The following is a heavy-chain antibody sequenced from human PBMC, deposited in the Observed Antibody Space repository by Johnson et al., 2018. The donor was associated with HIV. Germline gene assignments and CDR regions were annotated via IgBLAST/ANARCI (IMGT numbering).Heavy chain of an antibody. CDR3: ARVTNDAFDI. Sequence: VQLVESGGGVVQPGRSLRLSCAASGFTFSSYAMHWVRQATGKGLEWVSAIGTAGDTYYPGSVKGRFTISRENAKNSLYLQMNSLRAGDTAVYYCARVTNDAFDIWGQGTMVTVSS. V-gene: IGHV3-13*01. CDR2: IGTAGDT. J-gene: IGHJ3*02. CDR1: GFTFSSYA.